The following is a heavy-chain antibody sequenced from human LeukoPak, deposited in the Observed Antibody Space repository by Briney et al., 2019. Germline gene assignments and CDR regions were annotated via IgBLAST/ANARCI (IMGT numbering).Heavy chain of an antibody. CDR3: ARYCSSTSCSSSYYFDY. D-gene: IGHD2-2*01. CDR2: IYHSGST. V-gene: IGHV4-30-2*01. J-gene: IGHJ4*02. Sequence: SQTRSLTCAVSGGSISSGGYSWSWIRQPPGKGLEWIGYIYHSGSTYYNPSLKSRVTISVDRSKNQFSLKLSSVTAADTAVYYCARYCSSTSCSSSYYFDYWGQGTLVTVSS. CDR1: GGSISSGGYS.